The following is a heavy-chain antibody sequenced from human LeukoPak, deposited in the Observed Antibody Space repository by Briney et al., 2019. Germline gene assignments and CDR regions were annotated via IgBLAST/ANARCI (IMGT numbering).Heavy chain of an antibody. V-gene: IGHV3-33*01. J-gene: IGHJ6*02. CDR1: GFTFSSYG. Sequence: PGGSLRLSCAASGFTFSSYGMHWVRQAPGKGLEWVAVIWYDGSNKYYADSVKGRFTISRDNSKNTLYLQMNSLRAEDTAVYYCARDGNYEGDYYYYYGMDVWGQGTTVTVSS. CDR3: ARDGNYEGDYYYYYGMDV. D-gene: IGHD1-7*01. CDR2: IWYDGSNK.